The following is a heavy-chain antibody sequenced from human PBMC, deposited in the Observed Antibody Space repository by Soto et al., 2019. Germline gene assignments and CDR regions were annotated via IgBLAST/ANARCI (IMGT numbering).Heavy chain of an antibody. J-gene: IGHJ4*02. V-gene: IGHV1-69*01. CDR1: GATFSSYA. CDR3: ARVTVGATRAFDY. Sequence: SMKVPSKASGATFSSYAIGWVRQAPGQGLEWMGGIIPIFGTANYAQKFQGRVTITADESTSTAYMELSSLRSEDTAVYYCARVTVGATRAFDYWRQGTLVTVSS. D-gene: IGHD1-26*01. CDR2: IIPIFGTA.